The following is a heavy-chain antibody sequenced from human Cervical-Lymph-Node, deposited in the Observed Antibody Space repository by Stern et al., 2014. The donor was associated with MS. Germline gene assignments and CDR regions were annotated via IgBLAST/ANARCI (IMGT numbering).Heavy chain of an antibody. V-gene: IGHV5-51*03. CDR3: ARRRSLIDALVDY. Sequence: EVQLVESGAEVKKPGESLKISCKGSGNSFTNYWIDWVRQMPGKGLEWMGIIYPGDSDTRYTPSFQGQVTISADKSISTAYLQWSSLKASDTAMYYCARRRSLIDALVDYWGQGTLVTVSS. CDR1: GNSFTNYW. D-gene: IGHD2-8*02. J-gene: IGHJ4*02. CDR2: IYPGDSDT.